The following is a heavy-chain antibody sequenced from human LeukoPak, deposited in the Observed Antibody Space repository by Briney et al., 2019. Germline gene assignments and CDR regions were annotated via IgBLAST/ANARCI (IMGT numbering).Heavy chain of an antibody. CDR1: GYTFTSYY. J-gene: IGHJ5*02. D-gene: IGHD4-17*01. CDR3: ARSYGDYEYNWFDL. V-gene: IGHV1-46*01. Sequence: ASVKVSCKASGYTFTSYYMNWVRQAPGQGLEWMGIINPSGGSTSYAQKFQGRVTMTRDISTSTVYMQLSSLRCEDTAWYYCARSYGDYEYNWFDLWGQGTLVTVSS. CDR2: INPSGGST.